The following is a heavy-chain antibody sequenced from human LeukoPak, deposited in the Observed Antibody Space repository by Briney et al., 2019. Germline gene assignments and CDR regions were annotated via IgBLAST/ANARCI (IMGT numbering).Heavy chain of an antibody. CDR2: ISSSSSYT. Sequence: GGSLRLSCAASGFTFSSYWMSWIRQAPGKGLEWVSYISSSSSYTNYADSVKGRFTISRDNAKNSLYLQMNSLRAEDTAVYYCARLKGSSWSIDYWGQGTLVTVSS. J-gene: IGHJ4*02. V-gene: IGHV3-11*06. CDR1: GFTFSSYW. D-gene: IGHD6-13*01. CDR3: ARLKGSSWSIDY.